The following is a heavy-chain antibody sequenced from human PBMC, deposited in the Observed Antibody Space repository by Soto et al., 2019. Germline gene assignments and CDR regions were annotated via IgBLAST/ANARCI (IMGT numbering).Heavy chain of an antibody. Sequence: PXGSRRRSCVASGFAFLSHSIYWVRQPAGKGLEWVSYMSPSGSATNYADSVRGRFTISRDNARNSLSLQMNGLRDEDTAVYYCARGRTDYAYFESRGQGPLVTVSS. D-gene: IGHD3-16*01. CDR1: GFAFLSHS. CDR3: ARGRTDYAYFES. J-gene: IGHJ4*02. CDR2: MSPSGSAT. V-gene: IGHV3-48*02.